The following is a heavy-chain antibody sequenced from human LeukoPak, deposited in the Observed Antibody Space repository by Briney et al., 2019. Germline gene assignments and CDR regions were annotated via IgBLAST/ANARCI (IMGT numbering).Heavy chain of an antibody. D-gene: IGHD7-27*01. V-gene: IGHV3-33*01. CDR2: IWYDGSNK. CDR1: GFTFSTYG. CDR3: ARDNWGFDY. J-gene: IGHJ4*02. Sequence: GRSQRLSCAASGFTFSTYGMHWVRQAPCKGLEWVAVIWYDGSNKYYAHSVKGRFTISRDNSKNTLYVQMNSLRAEDTAVYYCARDNWGFDYWGQGTLVTVSS.